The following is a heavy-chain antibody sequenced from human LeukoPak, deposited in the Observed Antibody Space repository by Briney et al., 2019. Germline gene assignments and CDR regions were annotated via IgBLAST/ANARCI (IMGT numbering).Heavy chain of an antibody. V-gene: IGHV3-9*01. CDR3: AKDIMITFGGLDY. CDR1: GFTFDDYA. CDR2: ISWNSGSI. J-gene: IGHJ4*02. Sequence: GRSLRLSCAASGFTFDDYAMRWVRQAPGKGLEWVSGISWNSGSIGYADSVKGRFTISRDNAKNSLYLQMNSLRAEDTALYYCAKDIMITFGGLDYWGQGTLVTVSS. D-gene: IGHD3-16*01.